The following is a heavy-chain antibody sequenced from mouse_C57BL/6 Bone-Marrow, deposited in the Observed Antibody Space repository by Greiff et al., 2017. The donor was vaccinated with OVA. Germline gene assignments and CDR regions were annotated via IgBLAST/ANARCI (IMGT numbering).Heavy chain of an antibody. CDR2: IDPSDSYT. CDR3: ARDRGTVPHWYFDV. CDR1: GYTFTSYW. D-gene: IGHD1-1*01. V-gene: IGHV1-50*01. Sequence: VQLPQPGAELVKPGASVKLSCKASGYTFTSYWMQWVKQRPGQGLEWIGEIDPSDSYTNYNQKFKGKATLTVDTSSSTAYMQLSSLTSEDSAVYYGARDRGTVPHWYFDVWGTGTTVTVSS. J-gene: IGHJ1*03.